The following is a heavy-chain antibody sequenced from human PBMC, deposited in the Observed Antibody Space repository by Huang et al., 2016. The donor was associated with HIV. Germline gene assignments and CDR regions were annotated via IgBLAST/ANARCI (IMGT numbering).Heavy chain of an antibody. CDR3: ARDPRIQSWLNFFDY. Sequence: EVQLVESGGGLVQPGGSLRLSCAASGFSISSYWMHWVRQAPGKGLVWVSRINSDGSSTSYADSVKGRVTIARDKAKNTRYLQMNRLRAEDTAVYYCARDPRIQSWLNFFDYWGQGTLVSVSS. J-gene: IGHJ4*02. D-gene: IGHD3-22*01. V-gene: IGHV3-74*01. CDR1: GFSISSYW. CDR2: INSDGSST.